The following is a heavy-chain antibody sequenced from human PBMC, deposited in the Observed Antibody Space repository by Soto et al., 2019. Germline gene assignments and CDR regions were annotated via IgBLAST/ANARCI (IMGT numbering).Heavy chain of an antibody. CDR2: IKSKTDGGTT. V-gene: IGHV3-15*01. Sequence: GTLRLSCAASGFTFSNAWMSWVRQAPGKGLEWVGRIKSKTDGGTTDYAAPVKGRFTISRDDSKNTLYLQMISLKTEDTAVYYCTTEEAYYDFWSGYPTQPYYFDSWGQGTLVTVSS. CDR1: GFTFSNAW. J-gene: IGHJ4*02. D-gene: IGHD3-3*01. CDR3: TTEEAYYDFWSGYPTQPYYFDS.